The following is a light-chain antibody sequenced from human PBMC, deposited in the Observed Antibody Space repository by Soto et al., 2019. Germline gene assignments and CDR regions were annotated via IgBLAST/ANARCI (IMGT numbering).Light chain of an antibody. CDR3: QQYYSTPRLT. CDR2: WAS. CDR1: QSVLYSSNNKNY. Sequence: DIVMTQSPDSLAVSLGERATINCKSSQSVLYSSNNKNYLAWYQQKPGQPPKLLIYWASTRESGVPDRFSGSGCGTDFTITISSLQAADVEVYYCQQYYSTPRLTFGGGTKVEIK. V-gene: IGKV4-1*01. J-gene: IGKJ4*01.